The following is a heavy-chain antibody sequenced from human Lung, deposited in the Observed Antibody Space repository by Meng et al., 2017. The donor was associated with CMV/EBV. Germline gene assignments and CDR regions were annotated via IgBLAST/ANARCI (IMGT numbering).Heavy chain of an antibody. J-gene: IGHJ4*02. V-gene: IGHV3-23*01. CDR2: IGDGGR. CDR3: AREGWGGSGRPFAS. D-gene: IGHD3-10*01. Sequence: GESLKISCAASGFSIRDYGMAWVRQAPGKGLEWLSAIGDGGRYYADSVRGRFTISGDTSTDYVFLQMNSLRPDDTATYYCAREGWGGSGRPFASWGQGALVTVSS. CDR1: GFSIRDYG.